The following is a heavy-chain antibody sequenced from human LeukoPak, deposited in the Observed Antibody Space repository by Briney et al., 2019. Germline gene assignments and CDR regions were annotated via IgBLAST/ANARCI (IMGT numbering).Heavy chain of an antibody. CDR3: AKELGRIVGATPGPNAFDI. CDR2: ISSSSSYI. J-gene: IGHJ3*02. V-gene: IGHV3-21*01. D-gene: IGHD1-26*01. Sequence: PGGSLRLSCAASGFTFSSYSMNWVRQAPGKGLEWVSSISSSSSYIYYADSVKGRFTISRDNAKNSLYLQMNSLRAEDTAVYYCAKELGRIVGATPGPNAFDIWGQGKMVTVSS. CDR1: GFTFSSYS.